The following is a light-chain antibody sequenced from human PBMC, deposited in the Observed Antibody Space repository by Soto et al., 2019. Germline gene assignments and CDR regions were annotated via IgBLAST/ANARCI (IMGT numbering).Light chain of an antibody. J-gene: IGKJ1*01. V-gene: IGKV3-20*01. CDR1: QRFGSSN. CDR2: STS. CDR3: QQYGTSPRT. Sequence: EIVLTQSPGTLSLSPGERGTLSCRASQRFGSSNLAWYQQKPGQAPRLLIYSTSSRATGIPDRFSGRGSGTDFTLTISRLEPEDFAVYFCQQYGTSPRTFGQGTKVDI.